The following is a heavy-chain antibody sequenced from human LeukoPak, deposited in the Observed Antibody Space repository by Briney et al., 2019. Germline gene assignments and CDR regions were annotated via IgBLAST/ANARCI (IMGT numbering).Heavy chain of an antibody. Sequence: PGGSLRLSCAASGFTFSSYWMSWVRQAPGKGLEWVANIKQDGSEKYYVDSVKGRFTISRDNAKNSLYLQMNSLRAEDTAVYYCARELIAAAGNDYFDYWGQGTLVTVSS. CDR1: GFTFSSYW. V-gene: IGHV3-7*01. CDR3: ARELIAAAGNDYFDY. J-gene: IGHJ4*02. D-gene: IGHD6-13*01. CDR2: IKQDGSEK.